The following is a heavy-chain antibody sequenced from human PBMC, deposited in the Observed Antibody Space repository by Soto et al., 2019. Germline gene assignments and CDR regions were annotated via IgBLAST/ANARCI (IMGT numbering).Heavy chain of an antibody. V-gene: IGHV4-59*01. CDR3: ARFKRGYSYGSVIDF. CDR2: IFYSGTT. J-gene: IGHJ4*02. CDR1: GDSISNYY. D-gene: IGHD5-18*01. Sequence: PSETLSLTCTVSGDSISNYYWSWIRQPPGQRLEWLGYIFYSGTTSYNPSLTRRVTISVDTSKNQFALRLRSVTAADTATYYCARFKRGYSYGSVIDFWGQGTLVTVSS.